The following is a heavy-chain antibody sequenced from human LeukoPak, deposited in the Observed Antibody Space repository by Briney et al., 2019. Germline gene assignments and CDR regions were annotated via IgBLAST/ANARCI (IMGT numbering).Heavy chain of an antibody. J-gene: IGHJ4*02. CDR1: GYSLGKNYY. CDR3: ARYDSRGSASTRFDY. Sequence: SDTLSLTCAVSGYSLGKNYYWGWIRQSPGKGLEWIGRIYGRASTSYNPSLMNRVTMSVDTSKNHFSLQLTSVTAADTAVYYCARYDSRGSASTRFDYWGPGILVTVSS. CDR2: IYGRAST. V-gene: IGHV4-38-2*01. D-gene: IGHD3-16*01.